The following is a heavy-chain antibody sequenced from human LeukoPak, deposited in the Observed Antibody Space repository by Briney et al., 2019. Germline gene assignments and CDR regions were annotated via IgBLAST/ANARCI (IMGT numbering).Heavy chain of an antibody. D-gene: IGHD6-19*01. Sequence: SVKVSCKASGGTFSSYAISWVRQAPGQGLEWMGRIIPILGIANYAQKFQGRVTITADKSTSTAYMELSSLRSEDTAVYYCAGAIRQWPPYNWFDPWGQGTLVTVSS. J-gene: IGHJ5*02. CDR1: GGTFSSYA. CDR2: IIPILGIA. CDR3: AGAIRQWPPYNWFDP. V-gene: IGHV1-69*04.